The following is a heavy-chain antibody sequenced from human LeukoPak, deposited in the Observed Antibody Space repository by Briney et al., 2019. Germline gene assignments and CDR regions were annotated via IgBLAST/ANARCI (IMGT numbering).Heavy chain of an antibody. Sequence: GGSLRLSCAASGLTFSTYWMSWVRQAPGKGLEWVSYISSSSSTIYYADSVKGRFTISRDNAKNSLYLQMNSLRAEDTAVYYCARDRLVRGELSLFDYWGQGTLVTVSS. D-gene: IGHD1-26*01. CDR3: ARDRLVRGELSLFDY. V-gene: IGHV3-48*04. CDR2: ISSSSSTI. CDR1: GLTFSTYW. J-gene: IGHJ4*02.